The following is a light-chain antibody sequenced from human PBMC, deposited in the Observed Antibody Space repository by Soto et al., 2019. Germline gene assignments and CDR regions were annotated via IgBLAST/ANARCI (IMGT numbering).Light chain of an antibody. CDR2: GAS. CDR1: QSVSSSY. CDR3: QQYGSSRYT. Sequence: EIVLTQSPGTLSLSPGERATLSCRASQSVSSSYLAWYQQKPGQAPRLLIYGASSRATVIPDRFSGSGSGTDFTLTISRLEHDDFAVYYCQQYGSSRYTFGQGTKRESK. V-gene: IGKV3-20*01. J-gene: IGKJ2*01.